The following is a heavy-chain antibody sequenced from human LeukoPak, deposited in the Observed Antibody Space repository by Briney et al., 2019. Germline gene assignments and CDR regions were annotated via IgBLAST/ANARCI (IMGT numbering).Heavy chain of an antibody. V-gene: IGHV1-46*01. CDR2: IHPRGATT. D-gene: IGHD6-13*01. J-gene: IGHJ5*02. CDR3: AGANRAINYSSRPGRDNWFDP. CDR1: GYRFTSYY. Sequence: ASVKVSCKASGYRFTSYYIHWVRQAPGQGLEWMGVIHPRGATTNYAETFQGRLTMTGDTSTSTVYMDLSSLRSDDTAVYFCAGANRAINYSSRPGRDNWFDPWGQGTLVTVSS.